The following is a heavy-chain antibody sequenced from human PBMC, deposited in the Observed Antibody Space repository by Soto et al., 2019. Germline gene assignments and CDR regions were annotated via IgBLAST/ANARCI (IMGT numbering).Heavy chain of an antibody. D-gene: IGHD3-9*01. V-gene: IGHV4-59*11. CDR2: IHYTGST. J-gene: IGHJ4*02. CDR1: GASINNHY. CDR3: ARGKLVFDQ. Sequence: PSETLSLTCTVSGASINNHYWSWIRQSPGKGLELMGFIHYTGSTWYNPSLQSRLSLSVETSKNQLSLELRSVTAPDTAVYYCARGKLVFDQWGQGNLVTVS.